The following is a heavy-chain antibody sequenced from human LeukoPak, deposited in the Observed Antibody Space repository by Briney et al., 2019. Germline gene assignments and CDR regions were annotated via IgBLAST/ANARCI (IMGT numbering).Heavy chain of an antibody. Sequence: GSLRLSCAASGFTFSDHYMDWVRQAPGKGLEWVGRTRNKANSYTTEYAASVKGRFTISRDDSKNSLYLQMNSLKTEDTAVYYCARERGSDYYDSSGYEWGQGTLVTVSS. CDR1: GFTFSDHY. J-gene: IGHJ4*02. CDR3: ARERGSDYYDSSGYE. D-gene: IGHD3-22*01. V-gene: IGHV3-72*01. CDR2: TRNKANSYTT.